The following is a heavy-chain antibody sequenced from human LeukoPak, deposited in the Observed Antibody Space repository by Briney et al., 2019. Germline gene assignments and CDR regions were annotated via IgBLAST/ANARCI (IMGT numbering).Heavy chain of an antibody. J-gene: IGHJ4*02. CDR2: ISSSSSYI. V-gene: IGHV3-21*01. CDR1: IHPLRLFS. Sequence: GGSPGLSQGRYIHPLRLFSPQRVRQAPGKGLEWVSSISSSSSYIYYADSVKGRFTISSDNAKSSLYLQMNRRRAEDTAVYYCARDQAWGQGTLVTVSS. CDR3: ARDQA.